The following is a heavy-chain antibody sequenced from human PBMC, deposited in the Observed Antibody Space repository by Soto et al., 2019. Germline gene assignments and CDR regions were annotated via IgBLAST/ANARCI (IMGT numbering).Heavy chain of an antibody. V-gene: IGHV3-30-3*01. J-gene: IGHJ4*02. D-gene: IGHD6-13*01. CDR1: GFTFSSYA. CDR3: ARDLTPYSSSGTGY. CDR2: ISYDGSNK. Sequence: SLRLSCAASGFTFSSYAMHWVRQAPGKGLEWVAVISYDGSNKYYADSVKGRFTISRDNSKNTLYLQMNSLRAEDTAVYYCARDLTPYSSSGTGYWGQGTLVTVSS.